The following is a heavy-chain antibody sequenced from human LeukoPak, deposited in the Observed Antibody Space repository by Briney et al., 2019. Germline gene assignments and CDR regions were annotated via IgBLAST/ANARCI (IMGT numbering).Heavy chain of an antibody. D-gene: IGHD1-26*01. J-gene: IGHJ5*02. CDR3: ARLAVGGTGWFDP. CDR1: GYSFTTYW. V-gene: IGHV5-51*01. CDR2: IYPGDSDT. Sequence: GESLKISCQGSGYSFTTYWIGLVRQMPGKGLEWMGIIYPGDSDTRYSPSFQGQVTISVDKSISTAYLQWSILKASDTAMYYCARLAVGGTGWFDPWGQGTLVTVSS.